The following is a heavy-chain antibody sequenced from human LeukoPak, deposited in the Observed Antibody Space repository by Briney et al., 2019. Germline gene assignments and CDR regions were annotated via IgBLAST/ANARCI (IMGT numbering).Heavy chain of an antibody. J-gene: IGHJ4*02. D-gene: IGHD3-9*01. CDR3: ASPEYYDILTGFGH. V-gene: IGHV1-69*05. CDR2: IIPIFGTA. CDR1: GGTFSSYA. Sequence: SSVKVSCKASGGTFSSYAISWVRPAPGQGLEWMGGIIPIFGTANYAQKFQGRVTITTDESTSTAYMELSSLRSEDTAVYYCASPEYYDILTGFGHWGQGTLVTVSS.